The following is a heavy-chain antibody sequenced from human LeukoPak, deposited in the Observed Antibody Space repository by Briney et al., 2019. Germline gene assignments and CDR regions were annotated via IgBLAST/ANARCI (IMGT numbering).Heavy chain of an antibody. J-gene: IGHJ4*02. CDR3: ARSGPSRGYAILTGFDY. CDR2: FDPEDGET. Sequence: GASVKVSCKVSGYTLTELSMHWVRQAPGKGLEWMGGFDPEDGETIYAQKFQGRVTMTEDTSTDTAYMELSSLRSEDTAVYYCARSGPSRGYAILTGFDYWGQGTLVTVSS. D-gene: IGHD7-27*01. V-gene: IGHV1-24*01. CDR1: GYTLTELS.